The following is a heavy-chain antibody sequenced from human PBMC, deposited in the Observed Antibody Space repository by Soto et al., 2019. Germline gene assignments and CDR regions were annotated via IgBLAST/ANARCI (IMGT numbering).Heavy chain of an antibody. CDR2: IYPDDSDT. V-gene: IGHV5-51*01. CDR1: GYSFSSYW. Sequence: GESLKISCKGSGYSFSSYWIGWVRQMPGKGLEWMGIIYPDDSDTRYIPSFQGQVTISVDKSVTTAYLQWSSLKASDTAMYYCARLHNFDNSGSSEGLDYWGQGTLVTSPQ. D-gene: IGHD3-22*01. CDR3: ARLHNFDNSGSSEGLDY. J-gene: IGHJ4*02.